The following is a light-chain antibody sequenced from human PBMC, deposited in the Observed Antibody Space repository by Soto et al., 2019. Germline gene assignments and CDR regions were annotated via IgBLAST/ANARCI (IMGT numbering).Light chain of an antibody. Sequence: QSALTQPASVSGSPGQSITISCTGTNSDVGNYILVSWYQQYPGKAPKLMICEVNKRPSGVSDRFSGSKSGNTASLTISGLQAEDEADYYCCSYAGGSTGVFGGGTKLTVL. CDR2: EVN. V-gene: IGLV2-23*02. CDR1: NSDVGNYIL. J-gene: IGLJ3*02. CDR3: CSYAGGSTGV.